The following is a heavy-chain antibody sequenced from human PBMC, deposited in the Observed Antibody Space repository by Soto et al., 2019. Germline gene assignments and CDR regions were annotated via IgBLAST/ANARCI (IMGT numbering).Heavy chain of an antibody. CDR1: GFTFSIYS. V-gene: IGHV3-21*01. Sequence: GGSLRLSCAASGFTFSIYSMNWVRQAPGKGLEWVSSISSSSSYIYYADSVKGRFTISRDNAKNSLYLQMNSLRAEDTAVYYCARLGYCSSTSCYAGLGAFDIWGQGTMVTVSS. D-gene: IGHD2-2*01. CDR2: ISSSSSYI. CDR3: ARLGYCSSTSCYAGLGAFDI. J-gene: IGHJ3*02.